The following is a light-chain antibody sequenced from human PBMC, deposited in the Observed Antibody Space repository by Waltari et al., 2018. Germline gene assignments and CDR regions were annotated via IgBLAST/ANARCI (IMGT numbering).Light chain of an antibody. CDR3: SSYTTSSAPGV. J-gene: IGLJ1*01. CDR2: EVS. Sequence: QSALTQPASVSGSPGQSITISCPGTDSDVGAYDFVSWYQQHPGKAPHLIIYEVSNRPSGISNRFSASKSGNTAPLTISGLQAEDEADYYCSSYTTSSAPGVFGTGTRVTVL. CDR1: DSDVGAYDF. V-gene: IGLV2-14*01.